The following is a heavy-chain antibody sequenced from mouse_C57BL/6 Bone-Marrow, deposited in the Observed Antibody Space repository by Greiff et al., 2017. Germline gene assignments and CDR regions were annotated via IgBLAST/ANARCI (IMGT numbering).Heavy chain of an antibody. CDR3: ARGGFAY. CDR2: IHPNSGST. J-gene: IGHJ3*01. Sequence: QVQLQQPGAELVKPGASVKLSCKASGYTFTSYWMHWVKQRPGQGLEWIGMIHPNSGSTNYNEKFKSKDTLTVDKSSSTAYMQLGSRTSEDSAIYYCARGGFAYWGQGTLVTVSA. V-gene: IGHV1-64*01. CDR1: GYTFTSYW.